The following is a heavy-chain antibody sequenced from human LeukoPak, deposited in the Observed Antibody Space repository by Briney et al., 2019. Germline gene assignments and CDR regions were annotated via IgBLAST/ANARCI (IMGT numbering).Heavy chain of an antibody. CDR1: GGSTSSGGYY. CDR3: ASQRGFYDYVWGSYRPSYYFDY. Sequence: PSQTLSLTCAVSGGSTSSGGYYWSWIRQHPGKGLEWIGYIYYSGSTYYNPSLKSRVTISVDTSKNQFSLKLSSVTAADTAVYYCASQRGFYDYVWGSYRPSYYFDYWGQGTLVTVSS. D-gene: IGHD3-16*02. J-gene: IGHJ4*02. CDR2: IYYSGST. V-gene: IGHV4-31*11.